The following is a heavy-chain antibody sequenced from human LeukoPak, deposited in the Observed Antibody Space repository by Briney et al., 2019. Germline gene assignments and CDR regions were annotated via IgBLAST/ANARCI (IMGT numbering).Heavy chain of an antibody. CDR3: ATYMVRGAVA. J-gene: IGHJ4*02. D-gene: IGHD3-10*01. CDR2: ISSSGSTI. CDR1: GFTFSDYY. Sequence: GGSLRLSCAASGFTFSDYYMSWIRQAPGKGLEWVSYISSSGSTIYYADSVKGRFTISRDNSKNTLYLQMNSLRAEDTAVYYCATYMVRGAVAWGQGTLVTVSS. V-gene: IGHV3-11*01.